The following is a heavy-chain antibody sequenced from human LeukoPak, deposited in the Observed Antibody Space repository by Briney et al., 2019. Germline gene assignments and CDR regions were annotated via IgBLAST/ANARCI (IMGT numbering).Heavy chain of an antibody. Sequence: GGSLRLSCAASGFTFSSYAMHWVRQAPGKGLEWVAVISYDGSNKYYADSVKGRFTISRDNSKNTLYLQMNSLRAEDTAVYYCAKDYRAAASPSPSWFDPWGQGTLVTVSS. CDR2: ISYDGSNK. D-gene: IGHD6-13*01. CDR1: GFTFSSYA. CDR3: AKDYRAAASPSPSWFDP. V-gene: IGHV3-30*04. J-gene: IGHJ5*02.